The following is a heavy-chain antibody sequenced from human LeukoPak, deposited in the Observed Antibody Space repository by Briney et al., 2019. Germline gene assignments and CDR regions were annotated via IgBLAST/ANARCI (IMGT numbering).Heavy chain of an antibody. CDR1: GFTFSSYS. V-gene: IGHV3-21*01. J-gene: IGHJ4*02. Sequence: GGSLRLSCAASGFTFSSYSMNWVRQAPGKGLEWVSSISSSSSYIYYADSVKGRLTTSRDNAKNSLYLQMNSLRAEDTAVYYCARDSRDYDFWSGPKQYYFDYWGQGTLVTVSS. CDR3: ARDSRDYDFWSGPKQYYFDY. CDR2: ISSSSSYI. D-gene: IGHD3-3*01.